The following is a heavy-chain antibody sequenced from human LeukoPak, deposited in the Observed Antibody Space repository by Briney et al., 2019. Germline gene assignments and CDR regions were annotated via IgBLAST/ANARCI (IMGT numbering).Heavy chain of an antibody. CDR1: GGSISSGGYY. CDR3: ARDRRRVDSGSYGIGY. V-gene: IGHV4-31*03. J-gene: IGHJ4*02. D-gene: IGHD1-26*01. Sequence: PSETLSLTCTVSGGSISSGGYYWSWIRQHPGKGLEWIGYIYYSGSTYYNPSLKSRVTISVDTSKNQFSLKLSSVTAADTAVYYCARDRRRVDSGSYGIGYWGQGTLVTVSS. CDR2: IYYSGST.